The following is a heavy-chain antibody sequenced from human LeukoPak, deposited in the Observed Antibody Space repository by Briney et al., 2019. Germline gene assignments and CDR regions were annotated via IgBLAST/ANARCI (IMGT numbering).Heavy chain of an antibody. CDR2: IIPILGIA. CDR1: GGTFSSYA. Sequence: ASVKVSCKASGGTFSSYAISWVRQAPGQGLEWMGRIIPILGIANYAQKFQGRVTITADKSTSTAYMELSSLRSEDTAVYYCAGYCSGGSCYRQWFDPWGQGTLVTVSS. D-gene: IGHD2-15*01. J-gene: IGHJ5*02. CDR3: AGYCSGGSCYRQWFDP. V-gene: IGHV1-69*04.